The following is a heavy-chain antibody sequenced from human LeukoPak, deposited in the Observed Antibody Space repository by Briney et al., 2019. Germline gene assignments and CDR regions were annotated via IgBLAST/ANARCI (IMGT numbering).Heavy chain of an antibody. CDR3: ARDTYQPGLIDC. D-gene: IGHD2-2*01. CDR2: INDVSSDI. Sequence: GGSLRLSCAVSEFTFSLYAMNWVRQAPGKGLEWVSYINDVSSDIHYADSVKGRFTISRDNAKNTLYLQMNSLRAEDTAVYYCARDTYQPGLIDCWGQGTLVTVSS. J-gene: IGHJ4*02. CDR1: EFTFSLYA. V-gene: IGHV3-21*05.